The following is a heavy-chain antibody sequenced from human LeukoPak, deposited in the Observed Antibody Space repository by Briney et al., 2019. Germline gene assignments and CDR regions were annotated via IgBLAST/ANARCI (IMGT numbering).Heavy chain of an antibody. D-gene: IGHD3-10*01. CDR1: GGSLSSGSYY. J-gene: IGHJ4*02. CDR2: IYTSGST. CDR3: ARDRCYASGNCYIAY. V-gene: IGHV4-61*02. Sequence: SETLSLTRTVSGGSLSSGSYYWSWIRQPAGKGLEWLGRIYTSGSTNYNPSLKSRVTILVDTSKNQFSLTLNSVTAADTAVYYCARDRCYASGNCYIAYWGQGTLVTVSS.